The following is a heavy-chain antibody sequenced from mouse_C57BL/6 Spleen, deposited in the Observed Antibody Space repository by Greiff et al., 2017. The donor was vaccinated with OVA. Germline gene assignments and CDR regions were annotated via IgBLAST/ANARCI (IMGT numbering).Heavy chain of an antibody. J-gene: IGHJ1*03. CDR1: GYTFTDYY. CDR3: ARGGADYYGSSYWYFDV. V-gene: IGHV1-77*01. CDR2: IGPGSGST. D-gene: IGHD1-1*01. Sequence: QVQLQQSGAELVKPGASVKISCKASGYTFTDYYINWVKQRPGQGLEWIGKIGPGSGSTYYNEKFKGKATLTADKSSSTAYMQLSSLTSEYSAVYFCARGGADYYGSSYWYFDVWGTGTTVTVSS.